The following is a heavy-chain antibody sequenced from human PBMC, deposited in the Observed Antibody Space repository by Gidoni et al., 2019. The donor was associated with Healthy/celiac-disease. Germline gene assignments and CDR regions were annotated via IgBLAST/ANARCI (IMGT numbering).Heavy chain of an antibody. CDR2: IYTSGST. CDR1: GGSISSYY. CDR3: ATYGSGSFY. V-gene: IGHV4-4*07. J-gene: IGHJ4*02. Sequence: QVQLQESGPGLVKPSETLSLTCTVSGGSISSYYCSWVRQPAGKGLDWIWRIYTSGSTNYNPSLKSRGTMSVDTSKNQFSLKLSSVTAADTAVYYCATYGSGSFYWGEGTLVTVSS. D-gene: IGHD3-10*01.